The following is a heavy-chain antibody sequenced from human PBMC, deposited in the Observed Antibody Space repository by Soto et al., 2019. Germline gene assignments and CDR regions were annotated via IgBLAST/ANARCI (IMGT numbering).Heavy chain of an antibody. J-gene: IGHJ6*02. V-gene: IGHV1-69*13. D-gene: IGHD5-12*01. CDR2: IIPIFGTA. CDR3: ARTRPGGYDLNSKAYYYYYGMDV. Sequence: GASVKVSCKASGGTFSSYAISWVRQAPGQGLEWMGGIIPIFGTANYAQKFQGRVTITADESTSTAYMELSSLRSEDTAVYYCARTRPGGYDLNSKAYYYYYGMDVWGQGTTVTVSS. CDR1: GGTFSSYA.